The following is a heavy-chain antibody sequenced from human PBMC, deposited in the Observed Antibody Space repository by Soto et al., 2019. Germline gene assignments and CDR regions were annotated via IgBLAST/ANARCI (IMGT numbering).Heavy chain of an antibody. D-gene: IGHD4-17*01. V-gene: IGHV3-48*03. CDR1: GFTFSSYE. J-gene: IGHJ5*02. CDR3: ARLMTTVTTPS. Sequence: GGSLRLSCAASGFTFSSYEMNWFRQAPGKGLEWVSYISSSGSTIYYADSVKGRFTISRDNAKNSLYLQMNSLRAEDTAVYYCARLMTTVTTPSWGQGTLVTVSS. CDR2: ISSSGSTI.